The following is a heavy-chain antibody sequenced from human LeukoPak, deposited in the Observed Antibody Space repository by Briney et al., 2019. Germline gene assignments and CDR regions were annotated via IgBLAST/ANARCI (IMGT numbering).Heavy chain of an antibody. J-gene: IGHJ5*02. CDR2: MSSGGST. CDR3: ARRYYYGSGSYRSWFDP. CDR1: GVSIRSGDYY. Sequence: SETLSLTCTVSGVSIRSGDYYWGWVRQSPGKGLEWIGSMSSGGSTNYNPSLKSRVTISVDTSKNQFSLKLSSVTAADTAVYYCARRYYYGSGSYRSWFDPWGQGTLVTVSS. D-gene: IGHD3-10*01. V-gene: IGHV4-39*07.